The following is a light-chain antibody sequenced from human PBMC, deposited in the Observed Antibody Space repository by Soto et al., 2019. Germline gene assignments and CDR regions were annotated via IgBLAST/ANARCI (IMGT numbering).Light chain of an antibody. CDR1: SSDVGGFNY. V-gene: IGLV2-14*03. J-gene: IGLJ1*01. CDR2: DVT. Sequence: QSALTQPASVSGSPGQSITISCTGTSSDVGGFNYVSWYQQHPGKAPKLMIYDVTHRPSGVSYRFSGSKSGNTASLTISGLQAEDEADYYYNSYTSSSTYVFGTGTKVTVL. CDR3: NSYTSSSTYV.